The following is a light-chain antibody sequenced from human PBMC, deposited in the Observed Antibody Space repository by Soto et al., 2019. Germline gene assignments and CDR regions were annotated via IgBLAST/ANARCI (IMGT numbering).Light chain of an antibody. CDR2: GAS. V-gene: IGKV3D-15*01. Sequence: EIVLKLSPGTLSLSPGERATLSCRASQSVSNNYLAWYQQKPGQAPRLLIYGASNRATGIPDRFSGSGSGTEFTLTIYSLQSEDVAVYYCQQYNDWPRTFGPGTKV. CDR3: QQYNDWPRT. CDR1: QSVSNN. J-gene: IGKJ1*01.